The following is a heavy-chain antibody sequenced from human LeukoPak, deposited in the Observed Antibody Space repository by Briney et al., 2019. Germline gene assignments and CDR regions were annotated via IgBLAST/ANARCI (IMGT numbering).Heavy chain of an antibody. CDR2: IYYSGST. J-gene: IGHJ4*02. Sequence: SETLSLTCTVSGGSIGTYYWSWIRQPPGKGLEWIGYIYYSGSTYYNPSLKSRVTISVDTSKNQFSLKLSSVTAADTAVYYCARAVYGDFDYWGQGTLVTVSS. CDR1: GGSIGTYY. V-gene: IGHV4-59*08. CDR3: ARAVYGDFDY. D-gene: IGHD4-17*01.